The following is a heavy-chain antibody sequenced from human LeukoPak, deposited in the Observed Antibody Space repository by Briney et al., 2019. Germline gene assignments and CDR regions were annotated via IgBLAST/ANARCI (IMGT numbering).Heavy chain of an antibody. Sequence: SVKVSCKASGGTVSSYVFSWVRQAPEQGLEWMGGIIPTFGSPNYAQRFQGRLTITADKSTNTAYMELSSLRSEDTAVYYCAREDYYDSGSNDYWGQGTLVTVSS. CDR3: AREDYYDSGSNDY. D-gene: IGHD3-22*01. CDR2: IIPTFGSP. V-gene: IGHV1-69*06. CDR1: GGTVSSYV. J-gene: IGHJ4*02.